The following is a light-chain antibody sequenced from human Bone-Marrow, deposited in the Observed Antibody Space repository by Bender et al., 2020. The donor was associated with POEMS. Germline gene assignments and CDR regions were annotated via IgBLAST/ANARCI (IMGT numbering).Light chain of an antibody. CDR3: ATRDDHLNGWV. CDR2: NNS. J-gene: IGLJ3*02. V-gene: IGLV1-44*01. CDR1: SSKFGSYP. Sequence: QSVLTQPPSASGTPGQRVTISCSGSSSKFGSYPVNWYQQLPGAAPKLVIFNNSQRPSGVPDRFSGSNSGTSASLARSGLLSDDEADFSCATRDDHLNGWVFGGGTKLTVL.